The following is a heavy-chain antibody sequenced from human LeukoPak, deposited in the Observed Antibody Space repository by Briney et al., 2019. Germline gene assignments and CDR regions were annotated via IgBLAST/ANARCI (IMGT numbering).Heavy chain of an antibody. CDR2: IIPIFGTA. Sequence: ASVKVSCKASGGTFSSYAISWVRQAPGQGLEWMGGIIPIFGTANYAQKFQGRVTITADKSTSTAYMELSSLRSEDTAVYYCARDRFYGTNGNYYYYYMDVWGKGTTVTVSS. CDR1: GGTFSSYA. V-gene: IGHV1-69*06. D-gene: IGHD1-1*01. CDR3: ARDRFYGTNGNYYYYYMDV. J-gene: IGHJ6*03.